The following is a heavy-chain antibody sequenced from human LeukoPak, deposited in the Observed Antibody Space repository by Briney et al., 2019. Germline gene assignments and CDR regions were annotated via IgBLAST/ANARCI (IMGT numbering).Heavy chain of an antibody. J-gene: IGHJ4*02. D-gene: IGHD4-17*01. CDR1: GFTFSSYW. Sequence: GGSLRLSCAASGFTFSSYWMHWVRQTPGKGLVWVSRINGAGSSISYADSVKGRVTISRDNAKNALYLQMNNLRAEDTAVYYCARGGDYKNDYWGQGTLVTVSS. CDR2: INGAGSSI. V-gene: IGHV3-74*01. CDR3: ARGGDYKNDY.